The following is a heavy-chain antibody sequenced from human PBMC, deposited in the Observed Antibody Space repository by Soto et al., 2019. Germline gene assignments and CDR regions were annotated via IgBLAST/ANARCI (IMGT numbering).Heavy chain of an antibody. D-gene: IGHD3-22*01. V-gene: IGHV3-30-3*01. CDR2: ISYVGSRT. J-gene: IGHJ4*02. CDR3: GREQNSGYYRTAVY. CDR1: GFTLSPYA. Sequence: QVQVVESGGGVVQPGRSLSLSCAAFGFTLSPYALPWVRKAPGKGLQWLAVISYVGSRTHYAGSMEGRFTISRDTSKNTLYLQMNSLRPEDTAVYFCGREQNSGYYRTAVYWGQGTLVTVSS.